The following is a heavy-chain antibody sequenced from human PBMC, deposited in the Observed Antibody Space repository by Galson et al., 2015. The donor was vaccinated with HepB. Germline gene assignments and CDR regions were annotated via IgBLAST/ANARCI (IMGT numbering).Heavy chain of an antibody. J-gene: IGHJ6*02. D-gene: IGHD3-10*01. CDR2: INQDESSK. CDR3: ARRISLVRGIIKKPDYYYGMDV. CDR1: GFTFSSYW. Sequence: SLRLSCAASGFTFSSYWMNWVRQAPGKGLEWVAHINQDESSKYYVDSVKGRFTISRDNAKDSVYLQLDSLRAEDTAVYYCARRISLVRGIIKKPDYYYGMDVWGQGTTVTVAS. V-gene: IGHV3-7*03.